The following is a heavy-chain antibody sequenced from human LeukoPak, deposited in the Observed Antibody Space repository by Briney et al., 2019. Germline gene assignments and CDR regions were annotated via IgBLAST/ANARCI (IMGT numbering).Heavy chain of an antibody. CDR3: ARDFYGSYYFDY. CDR1: GGSISSSSYY. CDR2: IYYSRST. J-gene: IGHJ4*02. D-gene: IGHD3-10*01. V-gene: IGHV4-39*07. Sequence: SETLSLTCTVSGGSISSSSYYWGWIRQPPGKGLEWIGSIYYSRSTYYNPSLKSRVTISVDTSKNQFSLKLSSVTAADTAVYYCARDFYGSYYFDYWGQGTLVTVSS.